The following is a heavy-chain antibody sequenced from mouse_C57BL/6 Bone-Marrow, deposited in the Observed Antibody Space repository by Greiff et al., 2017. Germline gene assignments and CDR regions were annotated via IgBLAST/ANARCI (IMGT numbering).Heavy chain of an antibody. V-gene: IGHV1-80*01. D-gene: IGHD1-1*01. CDR2: IYPGDGAT. CDR3: ARYVVPYAMDY. Sequence: QVQLQQSGAELVKPGASVKISCKASGYAFSSYWMNWVKQRPGKGLEWIGQIYPGDGATNYNGKFKGKATLTADKSSSTAYMQLSSLTSEDSAVYFCARYVVPYAMDYWGQGTSVTVSS. J-gene: IGHJ4*01. CDR1: GYAFSSYW.